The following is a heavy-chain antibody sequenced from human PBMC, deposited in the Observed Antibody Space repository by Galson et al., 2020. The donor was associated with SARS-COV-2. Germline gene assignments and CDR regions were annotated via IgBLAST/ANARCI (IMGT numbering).Heavy chain of an antibody. CDR2: ISSSSSYI. CDR1: GFTFSSYS. Sequence: GGSLRLSCAASGFTFSSYSMNWVRQAPGKGLEWVSSISSSSSYIYYADSVKGRFTISRDNAKNSLYLQMNSLRAEDTAVYYCARDPPNYDSSGYYLDYWGQGTLVTVSS. CDR3: ARDPPNYDSSGYYLDY. J-gene: IGHJ4*02. V-gene: IGHV3-21*01. D-gene: IGHD3-22*01.